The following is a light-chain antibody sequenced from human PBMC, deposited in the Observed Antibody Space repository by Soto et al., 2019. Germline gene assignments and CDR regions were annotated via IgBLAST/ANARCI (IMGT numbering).Light chain of an antibody. CDR3: GTGDSSLRAYV. CDR2: DNN. V-gene: IGLV1-51*01. J-gene: IGLJ1*01. CDR1: SSNIGNNY. Sequence: QSVLTQPPSVSAAPGQKLTISCSGSSSNIGNNYVSWYQQLPGTAPKLLIYDNNKRPSGIPDRFSGSKSGTSATLGITGLQTGDEADYYCGTGDSSLRAYVFGTGTKGIVL.